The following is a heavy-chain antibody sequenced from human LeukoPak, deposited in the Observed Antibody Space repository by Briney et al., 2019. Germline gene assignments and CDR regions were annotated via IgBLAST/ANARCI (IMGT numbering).Heavy chain of an antibody. V-gene: IGHV1-18*01. CDR3: ARDGTYYYDSSGYYYYYGMDV. D-gene: IGHD3-22*01. CDR2: IFNR. J-gene: IGHJ6*02. CDR1: GYTFTSSE. Sequence: ASVKVSCKDSGYTFTSSEINWVRRATGQGLEWMGWIFNRGYAQKLQGRVTMTTDTSTSTAYMELRSLRSDDTAVYYCARDGTYYYDSSGYYYYYGMDVWGQGTTVTVSS.